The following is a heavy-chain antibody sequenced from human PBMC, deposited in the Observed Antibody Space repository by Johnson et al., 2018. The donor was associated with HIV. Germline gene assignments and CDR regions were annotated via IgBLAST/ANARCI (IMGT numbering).Heavy chain of an antibody. CDR2: IDWNGGNS. CDR1: GFTFSSYD. Sequence: VKLVESGGGVVQPGTSLILSCAASGFTFSSYDMHWVRQAPGKGLEWVSGIDWNGGNSGYADSVKGRFTISRDNAKNSLYLQMNSLRAEDTALYYCARDRGWGVIDAFDIWGQGTTVTVSS. V-gene: IGHV3-20*04. CDR3: ARDRGWGVIDAFDI. D-gene: IGHD3-16*02. J-gene: IGHJ3*02.